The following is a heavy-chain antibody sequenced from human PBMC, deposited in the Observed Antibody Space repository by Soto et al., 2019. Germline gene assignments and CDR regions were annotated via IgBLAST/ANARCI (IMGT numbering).Heavy chain of an antibody. CDR3: SSRRPWGATWWFDP. Sequence: QMQLQETGPGLVKPSETLSLTCTVSGGSIRSYYSSWIRQPPGKGLDWIGYIYNSESTNYNPSLKSRVTTSVNSTMIQFSLNLHYLTAADTAVYYCSSRRPWGATWWFDPWGQGTLVTVSS. V-gene: IGHV4-4*08. CDR2: IYNSEST. CDR1: GGSIRSYY. D-gene: IGHD3-16*01. J-gene: IGHJ5*02.